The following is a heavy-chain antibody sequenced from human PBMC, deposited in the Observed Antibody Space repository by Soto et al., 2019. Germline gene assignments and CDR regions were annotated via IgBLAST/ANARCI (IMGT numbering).Heavy chain of an antibody. CDR2: IYYSGST. CDR1: GGSISSGDYY. V-gene: IGHV4-30-4*01. J-gene: IGHJ4*02. CDR3: ARGRVLQTVFLDY. Sequence: PSETLSLTCTVSGGSISSGDYYWSWIRQPPGKGLEWIGYIYYSGSTYYNPSLKSRVTISVDTSKNQFSLKLSSVTAADTAVYYCARGRVLQTVFLDYWGQGTLVTVSS. D-gene: IGHD2-15*01.